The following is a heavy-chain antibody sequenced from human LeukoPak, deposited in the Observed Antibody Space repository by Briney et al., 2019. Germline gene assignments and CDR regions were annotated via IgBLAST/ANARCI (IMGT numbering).Heavy chain of an antibody. V-gene: IGHV3-21*01. Sequence: PGGSLRLSCAASGFTFDDYTMHWVRQAPGKGLEWVSSISSGSSYIYYADSVKGRFTISRDNAKNSLYLQMNSLRAEDTAVYYCARVLWGGDYYYMDVWGKGTTVTVSS. CDR2: ISSGSSYI. CDR1: GFTFDDYT. CDR3: ARVLWGGDYYYMDV. J-gene: IGHJ6*03. D-gene: IGHD1-26*01.